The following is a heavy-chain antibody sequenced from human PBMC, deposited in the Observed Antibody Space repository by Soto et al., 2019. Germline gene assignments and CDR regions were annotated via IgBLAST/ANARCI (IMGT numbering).Heavy chain of an antibody. V-gene: IGHV1-69*04. Sequence: SVTVSGKASGGTFSSYAISWVRQAPGHEREWMGRIIPILGIANYAQNFQGRVTITADESTSTAYMELSSLRSEDTAVYYCASPPAYYCSSTSCYGFDYWGQGTLVTVSS. CDR2: IIPILGIA. CDR1: GGTFSSYA. J-gene: IGHJ4*02. CDR3: ASPPAYYCSSTSCYGFDY. D-gene: IGHD2-2*01.